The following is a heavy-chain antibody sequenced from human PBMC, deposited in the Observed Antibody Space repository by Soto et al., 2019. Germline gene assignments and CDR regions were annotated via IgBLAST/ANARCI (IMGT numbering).Heavy chain of an antibody. CDR3: ARDRLYCSGGSCYSFLGMDV. J-gene: IGHJ6*02. Sequence: QVQLVESGGGVVQPGRSLRLSCAASGFTFSSYGMHWARQAPGKGLEWVAVIWYDGSNKYYADSVKGRFTISRDNSKNTLYLQMNSLRAEDTAVYYCARDRLYCSGGSCYSFLGMDVWGQGTTVTVSS. CDR2: IWYDGSNK. V-gene: IGHV3-33*01. D-gene: IGHD2-15*01. CDR1: GFTFSSYG.